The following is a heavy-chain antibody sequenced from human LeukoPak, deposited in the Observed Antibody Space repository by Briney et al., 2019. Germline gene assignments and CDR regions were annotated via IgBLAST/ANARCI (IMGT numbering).Heavy chain of an antibody. J-gene: IGHJ3*02. V-gene: IGHV3-23*01. CDR1: GFTFSSYA. CDR2: ISGSGGST. D-gene: IGHD3-22*01. CDR3: TRDPYYFDSSGYYHHAFDI. Sequence: GGSLRLSCAASGFTFSSYAMSWVRQAPGKGLEWVSAISGSGGSTYYADSVKGRFTISRDNSKNTLYLQMNSLRAEDTAVYYCTRDPYYFDSSGYYHHAFDIWGQGTMVAVSS.